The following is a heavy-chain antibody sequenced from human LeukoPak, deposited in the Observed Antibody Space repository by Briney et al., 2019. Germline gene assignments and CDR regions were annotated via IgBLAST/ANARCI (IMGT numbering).Heavy chain of an antibody. CDR3: ARPYYYDSRIDP. Sequence: KASETLSLTCTVSGGSISSGDYYWSWIRQPPGKGLERIAYMYYSGSTYYNPSLKSRVTMSADTSKNQLPLKLSSVAAADTAVYYCARPYYYDSRIDPWGQGILVTVSS. D-gene: IGHD3-22*01. CDR1: GGSISSGDYY. V-gene: IGHV4-30-4*01. J-gene: IGHJ5*02. CDR2: MYYSGST.